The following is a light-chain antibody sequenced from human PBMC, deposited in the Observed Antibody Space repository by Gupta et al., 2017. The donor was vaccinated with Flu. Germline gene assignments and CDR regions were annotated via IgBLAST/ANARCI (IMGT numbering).Light chain of an antibody. J-gene: IGLJ3*02. CDR3: FAYVGSSSWV. CDR2: EAT. V-gene: IGLV2-23*01. Sequence: QSALTQPASVSGSPGQSITISCTGTNSDVDSYRFVSWYQQPAGKVPKLIISEATKRPAGVSDRFSGSKSGNTASLTISGLQAEDEANYYCFAYVGSSSWVFGGGTKVTVL. CDR1: NSDVDSYRF.